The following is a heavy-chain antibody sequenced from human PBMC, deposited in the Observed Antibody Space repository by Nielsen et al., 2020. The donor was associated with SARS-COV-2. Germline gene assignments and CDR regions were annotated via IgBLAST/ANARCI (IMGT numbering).Heavy chain of an antibody. CDR3: AREDRTNWYGVDY. CDR1: GFNFRSYA. Sequence: GESLKISCAASGFNFRSYAIHWVRQAPGKGLEWVTVISFDGLYKQYKDSVKGRFSISRDNSENTVSLQMDSLRSEDTAVYYCAREDRTNWYGVDYWGQGTPVTVSS. J-gene: IGHJ4*02. D-gene: IGHD6-13*01. V-gene: IGHV3-30*04. CDR2: ISFDGLYK.